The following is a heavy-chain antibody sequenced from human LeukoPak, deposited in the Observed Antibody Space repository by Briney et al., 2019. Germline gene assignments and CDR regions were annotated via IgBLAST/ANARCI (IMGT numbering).Heavy chain of an antibody. CDR2: MYYSGST. J-gene: IGHJ4*02. CDR1: GGSISSSSYY. D-gene: IGHD3-22*01. V-gene: IGHV4-39*07. CDR3: AAVNGYYYDSSGYPSTFDY. Sequence: SETLSLTCTVPGGSISSSSYYWGWIREPPGKGLEWIESMYYSGSTYYNPSLKSRVTISVDTSKNQFSLKLSSVTAADTAVYYCAAVNGYYYDSSGYPSTFDYWGQGTLVTVSS.